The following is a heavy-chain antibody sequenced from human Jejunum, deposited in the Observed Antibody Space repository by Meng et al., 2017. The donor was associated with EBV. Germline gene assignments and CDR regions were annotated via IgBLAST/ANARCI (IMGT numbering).Heavy chain of an antibody. CDR1: GFTFSSYD. CDR2: IGTAGDT. V-gene: IGHV3-13*01. CDR3: ARGSGTTRHY. J-gene: IGHJ4*02. Sequence: VQLVAAGGGLVPPGGSLRLSCAASGFTFSSYDMHWVRQATGKGLEWVSGIGTAGDTYYLGSVKGRFTISRENAKNSLYLQMNSLGVGDTAVYYCARGSGTTRHYWGQGTLVTVSS. D-gene: IGHD1-1*01.